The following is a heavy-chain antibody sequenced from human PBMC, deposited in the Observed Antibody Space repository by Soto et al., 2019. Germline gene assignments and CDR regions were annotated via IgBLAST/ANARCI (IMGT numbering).Heavy chain of an antibody. Sequence: SSETLSLTCTVSGGSISSGGYYWSWIRQHPGKGLEWIGYIYYSGSTYYNPSLKSRVTISVDTSKNQFSLKLSSVTAADTAVYYCARAPGGEDYDFWSGYYILDYWGQGTLVTVSS. CDR1: GGSISSGGYY. J-gene: IGHJ4*02. D-gene: IGHD3-3*01. CDR2: IYYSGST. CDR3: ARAPGGEDYDFWSGYYILDY. V-gene: IGHV4-31*03.